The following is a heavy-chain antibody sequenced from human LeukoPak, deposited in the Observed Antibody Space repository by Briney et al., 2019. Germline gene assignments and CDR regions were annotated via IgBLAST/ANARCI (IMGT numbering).Heavy chain of an antibody. CDR1: GGSFSGYY. Sequence: PSETLSLTCAVYGGSFSGYYWSWIRQPPGKGLEWIGEINHSGSTNYNPSLKSRVTISVDTSKNQFSLKLSSVTAADTAVYYCARGEIVVVPAAHGGFDYWGQGTLVTVSS. V-gene: IGHV4-34*01. D-gene: IGHD2-2*01. CDR2: INHSGST. J-gene: IGHJ4*02. CDR3: ARGEIVVVPAAHGGFDY.